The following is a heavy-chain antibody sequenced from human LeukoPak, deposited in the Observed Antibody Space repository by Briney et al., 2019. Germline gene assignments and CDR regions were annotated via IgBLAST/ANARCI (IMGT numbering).Heavy chain of an antibody. J-gene: IGHJ1*01. Sequence: PGGSLRLSRAASGFTFSSYWMSWVRQAPGKGLEWVANIKQDGSEKYYVDSVKGRFTISRDNAKNSLYLQMNSLRAEDTAVYYCARRESSSWAEYFQHWGQGTLVTVSS. CDR2: IKQDGSEK. CDR1: GFTFSSYW. V-gene: IGHV3-7*01. CDR3: ARRESSSWAEYFQH. D-gene: IGHD6-13*01.